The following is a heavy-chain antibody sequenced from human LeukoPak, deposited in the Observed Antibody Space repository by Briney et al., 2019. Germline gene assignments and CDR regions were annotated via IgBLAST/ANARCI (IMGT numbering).Heavy chain of an antibody. CDR2: ISSSSSYI. D-gene: IGHD2-8*01. V-gene: IGHV3-21*01. J-gene: IGHJ4*02. Sequence: GGSLRLSCAASGFTFSSYAMSWVRQAPGKGLEWVSSISSSSSYIYCADSVKGRFTISRDNAKNSLYLQMNSLRAEDTAVYYCARSEGTIDYWGQGTLVTVSS. CDR1: GFTFSSYA. CDR3: ARSEGTIDY.